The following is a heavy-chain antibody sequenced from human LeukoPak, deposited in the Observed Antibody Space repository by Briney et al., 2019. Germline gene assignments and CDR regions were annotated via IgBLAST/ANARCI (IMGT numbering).Heavy chain of an antibody. CDR1: GYTFTIYY. CDR3: ARDQVGGAAIEYYYYYYGMDV. J-gene: IGHJ6*02. V-gene: IGHV1-46*01. CDR2: NNPSGGST. Sequence: ASVNVSFKASGYTFTIYYMHWVRQAPGQGLEWMGINNPSGGSTSYAQKFQGRVTMTRDTSTSTVYMELSSLRSEDTAVYYCARDQVGGAAIEYYYYYYGMDVWGQGTTVTVSS. D-gene: IGHD2-2*01.